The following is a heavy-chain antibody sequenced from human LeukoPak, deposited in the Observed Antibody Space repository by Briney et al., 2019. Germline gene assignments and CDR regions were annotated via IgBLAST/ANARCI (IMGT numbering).Heavy chain of an antibody. CDR1: GGCINNY. D-gene: IGHD1-14*01. CDR3: ASTPTTFDD. CDR2: VSDTGSA. V-gene: IGHV4-59*01. J-gene: IGHJ4*01. Sequence: SETLSLTCTVAGGCINNYWSWIRQPPGKGLEWIGYVSDTGSANYNPSLKSRVTISIDEAKHQVYLELTTVTAADTAVYYCASTPTTFDDWGHGTLVTVSS.